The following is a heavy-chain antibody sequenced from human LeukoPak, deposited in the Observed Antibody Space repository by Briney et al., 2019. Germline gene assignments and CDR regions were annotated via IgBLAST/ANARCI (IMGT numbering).Heavy chain of an antibody. Sequence: SETLSLTCAVYGGSFSGYYWSWIRQPPGKGLEWIGEINHSRSTNYNPSPKSRVTISVDTSKNQFSLKLSSVTAADTAVYYCARDSPIRRVPNTGSHTKKGSVWGSYQSPMDVWGKGTTVTVSS. CDR3: ARDSPIRRVPNTGSHTKKGSVWGSYQSPMDV. CDR2: INHSRST. V-gene: IGHV4-34*01. D-gene: IGHD3-16*01. J-gene: IGHJ6*03. CDR1: GGSFSGYY.